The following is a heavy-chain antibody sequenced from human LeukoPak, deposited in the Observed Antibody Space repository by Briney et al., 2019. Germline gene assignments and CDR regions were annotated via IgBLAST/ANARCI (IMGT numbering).Heavy chain of an antibody. CDR3: ARKPYYYDSSPWFDP. J-gene: IGHJ5*02. D-gene: IGHD3-22*01. Sequence: SVKVSCKASGYTFTSYGISWVRQAPGQGLEWMGGIIPIFGTANYAQKFQGRVTITADESMSTAYMELSSLRSEDTAVYYCARKPYYYDSSPWFDPWGQGTLVTVSS. CDR2: IIPIFGTA. V-gene: IGHV1-69*13. CDR1: GYTFTSYG.